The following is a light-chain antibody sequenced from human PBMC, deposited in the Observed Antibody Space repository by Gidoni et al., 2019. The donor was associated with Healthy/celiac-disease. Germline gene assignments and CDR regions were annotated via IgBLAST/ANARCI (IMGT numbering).Light chain of an antibody. V-gene: IGKV3-15*01. CDR1: QSVSSN. J-gene: IGKJ1*01. Sequence: EIVMTQSPATLSVSPGERATLSCRASQSVSSNLAWYQQKPGHAPRLLIYGASTRATGIPARFSCSGSGTGFNLTISSLQSEDFAVYYCQQYNNWPPWTFGQGTKVEIK. CDR3: QQYNNWPPWT. CDR2: GAS.